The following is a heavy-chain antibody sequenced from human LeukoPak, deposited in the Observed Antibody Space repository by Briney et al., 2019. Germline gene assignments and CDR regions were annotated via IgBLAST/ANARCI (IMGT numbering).Heavy chain of an antibody. J-gene: IGHJ4*02. Sequence: MPSETLSLTCTVSGGSISSSSYYWGWIRQPPGKGLEWIGSIYYSGSTYYNPSLKSRVTISVDTSKNQFSLKLSSVTAADTAVYYCARHWAWDCSSTSCYRVYYFDYWGQGTLVTVSS. CDR3: ARHWAWDCSSTSCYRVYYFDY. D-gene: IGHD2-2*01. V-gene: IGHV4-39*01. CDR2: IYYSGST. CDR1: GGSISSSSYY.